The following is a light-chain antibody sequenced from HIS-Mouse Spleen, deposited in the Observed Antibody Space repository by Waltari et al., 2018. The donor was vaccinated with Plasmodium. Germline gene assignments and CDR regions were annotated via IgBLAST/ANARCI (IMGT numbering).Light chain of an antibody. CDR2: KAS. J-gene: IGKJ1*01. Sequence: IQMTPSPSTLSASVGDRVTITCRASQSVSSWVAWYQQKSGKAPKLLIYKASSLESGVPPRFSGSGSGTEFTLTISSLQPDDFATYYCQQYNSYSWTFGQGTKVEIK. V-gene: IGKV1-5*03. CDR1: QSVSSW. CDR3: QQYNSYSWT.